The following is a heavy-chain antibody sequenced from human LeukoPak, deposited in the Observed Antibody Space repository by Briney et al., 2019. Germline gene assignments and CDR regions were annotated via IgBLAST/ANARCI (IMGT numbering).Heavy chain of an antibody. CDR3: ARDQLGGLFDY. CDR2: IYSGGRT. Sequence: GGSLRLSCVVSGFAVSSNYMNWVRQAPGKGLQWVSVIYSGGRTYYADSVKGRFIISRDISKNTLYLQMNSLRAEDTAVYFCARDQLGGLFDYWGQGAPVTVSS. V-gene: IGHV3-66*01. D-gene: IGHD3-16*01. CDR1: GFAVSSNY. J-gene: IGHJ4*02.